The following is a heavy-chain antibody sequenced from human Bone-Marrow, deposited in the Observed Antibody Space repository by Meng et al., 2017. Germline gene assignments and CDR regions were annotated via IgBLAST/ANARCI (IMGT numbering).Heavy chain of an antibody. V-gene: IGHV4-39*07. CDR1: GGSISSGSYY. D-gene: IGHD3-22*01. CDR3: ARRYYDDPDAYAI. Sequence: SETLSLTCTVSGGSISSGSYYWGWIRQPPGKGLEWIANIYYSGSTYYNPSLKSRVTISVDTSRNQFSLKMSSVTAADTAVYYCARRYYDDPDAYAIWGQGKMVTVSS. CDR2: IYYSGST. J-gene: IGHJ3*02.